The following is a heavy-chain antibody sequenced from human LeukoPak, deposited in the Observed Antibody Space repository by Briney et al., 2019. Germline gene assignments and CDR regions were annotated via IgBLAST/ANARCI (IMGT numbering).Heavy chain of an antibody. D-gene: IGHD2-2*02. CDR1: GGSISSSNW. CDR3: ARVGRYCSSTSCYIPLGRKKNAFDI. CDR2: IYHSGST. Sequence: SGTLSLTCAVSGGSISSSNWWSWVRQPPGKGLEWIGEIYHSGSTNYNPSLKSRVTKSVDKSKNQFSLKLSSVTAADTAVYYCARVGRYCSSTSCYIPLGRKKNAFDIWGQGTMVTVSS. V-gene: IGHV4-4*02. J-gene: IGHJ3*02.